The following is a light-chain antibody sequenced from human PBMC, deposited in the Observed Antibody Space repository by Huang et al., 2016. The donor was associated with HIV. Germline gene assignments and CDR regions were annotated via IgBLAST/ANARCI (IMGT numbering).Light chain of an antibody. CDR2: GAS. CDR1: QSGSDN. Sequence: EIVMTQSPATLSVSPGERATLSCRASQSGSDNLAWYQLKSGQAPELLISGASTRATGIPARFSGSVSGTEFTLTISSLQSEDYGVYWCLQYNSWPRTFGQGTKVEIK. V-gene: IGKV3-15*01. CDR3: LQYNSWPRT. J-gene: IGKJ1*01.